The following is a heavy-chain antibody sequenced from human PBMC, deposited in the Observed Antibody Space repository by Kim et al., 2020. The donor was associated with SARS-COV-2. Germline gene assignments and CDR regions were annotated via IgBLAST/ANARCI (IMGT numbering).Heavy chain of an antibody. V-gene: IGHV4-34*01. J-gene: IGHJ4*01. CDR2: INHSGST. CDR3: ARGNGATDTKPLLHFDY. CDR1: GGSFSGYY. D-gene: IGHD1-26*01. Sequence: SETLSLTCAVYGGSFSGYYWSWIRQPPGKGLEWIGEINHSGSTNYNPSLKSRVTISVDTSKNQFSLKLSSVTAADTAVYYCARGNGATDTKPLLHFDYWG.